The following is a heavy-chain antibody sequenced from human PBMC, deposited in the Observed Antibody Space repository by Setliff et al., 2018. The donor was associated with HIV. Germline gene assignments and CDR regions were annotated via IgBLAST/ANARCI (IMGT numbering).Heavy chain of an antibody. Sequence: SETLSLTCAVCGESFSGHHCSWIRQPPGKGLEWIGKINHSGSINYNPSLKSRVPISVDTFWGSVTAADTAVYYCARQFWMLTTLYFDSLGPGTLVTVSS. CDR1: GESFSGHH. CDR3: ARQFWMLTTLYFDS. V-gene: IGHV4-34*01. CDR2: INHSGSI. J-gene: IGHJ4*02. D-gene: IGHD3-16*01.